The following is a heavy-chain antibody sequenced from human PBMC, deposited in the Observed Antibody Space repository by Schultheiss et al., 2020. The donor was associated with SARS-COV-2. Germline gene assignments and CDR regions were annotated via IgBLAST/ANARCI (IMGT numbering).Heavy chain of an antibody. J-gene: IGHJ4*02. CDR3: ARVYDSSGYYGQIDY. CDR1: GYSISSGYY. V-gene: IGHV4-38-2*01. Sequence: SQTLSLTCAVSGYSISSGYYWGWIRQPPGKGLEWIGEINHSGSTNYNPSLKSRVTISVDTSKNQFSLKLSSVTAADTAVYYCARVYDSSGYYGQIDYWGQGTLVTVSS. CDR2: INHSGST. D-gene: IGHD3-22*01.